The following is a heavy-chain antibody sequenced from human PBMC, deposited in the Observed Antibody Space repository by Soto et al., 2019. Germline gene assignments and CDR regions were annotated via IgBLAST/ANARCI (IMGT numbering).Heavy chain of an antibody. CDR3: ARTALVVTAAPYYYHGMDD. CDR1: GFTFRNYG. J-gene: IGHJ6*02. V-gene: IGHV3-23*01. CDR2: ISGRGSST. Sequence: PGGSLRLSCAAAGFTFRNYGMSWVRQAPGKGLEWVSVISGRGSSTYYADSVKGRFTISRDNSKNTLYLQLNSLRAEDTAVYYCARTALVVTAAPYYYHGMDDWRPWTTVTVAS. D-gene: IGHD2-2*01.